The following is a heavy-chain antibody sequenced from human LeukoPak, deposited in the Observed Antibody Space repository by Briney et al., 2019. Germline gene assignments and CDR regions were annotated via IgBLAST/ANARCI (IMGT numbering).Heavy chain of an antibody. CDR1: GYTFTSYA. J-gene: IGHJ3*02. Sequence: ASVKVSCKASGYTFTSYAMHWVRQAPGQRLEWMGWINAGNGNTKYSQKFQGRVTITRDTSASTAYMELSSLRSEDTAVYYCAREGGREWFGEDAFDIWGQGTMVTVSS. V-gene: IGHV1-3*01. D-gene: IGHD3-10*01. CDR3: AREGGREWFGEDAFDI. CDR2: INAGNGNT.